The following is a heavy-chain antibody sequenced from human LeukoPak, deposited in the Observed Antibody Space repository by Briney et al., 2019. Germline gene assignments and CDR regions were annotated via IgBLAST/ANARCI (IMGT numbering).Heavy chain of an antibody. CDR2: ISGSGGST. V-gene: IGHV3-23*01. J-gene: IGHJ4*02. CDR3: AKVRQYCISTSCYKYYFDY. CDR1: GFTFRSYA. Sequence: PGRSLRLSCAASGFTFRSYAMSWVRQAPGKGLEWVSAISGSGGSTYYADSVKGRFTISRDNSKNTLYLQMNSLRAEDTAVYYCAKVRQYCISTSCYKYYFDYWGQGTLVTVSS. D-gene: IGHD2-2*02.